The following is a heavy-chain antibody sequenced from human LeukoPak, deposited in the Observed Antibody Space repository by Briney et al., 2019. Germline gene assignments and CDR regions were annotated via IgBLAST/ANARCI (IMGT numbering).Heavy chain of an antibody. CDR1: GFTFRTYG. J-gene: IGHJ6*02. Sequence: GGSLRLSCAASGFTFRTYGMHWVRQAPGKGLDWVAVIWYDGSNEFYADSVKGRFTISRDNSNNTLYLQMNSLRAEDTAVYSRARDGGYYYYGMDVWGQGTTVTVSS. D-gene: IGHD3-16*01. CDR3: ARDGGYYYYGMDV. V-gene: IGHV3-33*01. CDR2: IWYDGSNE.